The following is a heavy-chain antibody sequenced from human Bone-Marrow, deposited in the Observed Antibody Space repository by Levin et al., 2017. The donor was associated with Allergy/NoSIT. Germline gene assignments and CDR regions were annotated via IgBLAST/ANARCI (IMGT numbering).Heavy chain of an antibody. D-gene: IGHD2-15*01. CDR3: ARGRPPSGGSFSFDF. V-gene: IGHV1-69*06. CDR2: IIPIFDTA. J-gene: IGHJ4*02. Sequence: SVKVSCKASGGTFSNYGISWVRQASGQGLEWMGGIIPIFDTANSAQKFQGRVTITADKSTSTAYMELSSLRSEDTAVYYCARGRPPSGGSFSFDFWGQGTPVTVSS. CDR1: GGTFSNYG.